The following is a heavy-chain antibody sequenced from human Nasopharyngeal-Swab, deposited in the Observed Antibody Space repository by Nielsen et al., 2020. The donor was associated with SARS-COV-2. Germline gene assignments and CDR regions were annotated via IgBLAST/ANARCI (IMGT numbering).Heavy chain of an antibody. CDR3: ARHLRDGVVVAAPYYFDY. D-gene: IGHD2-15*01. CDR1: GGSISSSSYY. Sequence: SETLSLTCTVSGGSISSSSYYWGWIRQPPGKGLEWIGSIYYSGSTSYNPSLKSRVTISVDTSKNQFSLKLSSVTAADTAVYYCARHLRDGVVVAAPYYFDYWGQGTLVTVSS. CDR2: IYYSGST. V-gene: IGHV4-39*01. J-gene: IGHJ4*02.